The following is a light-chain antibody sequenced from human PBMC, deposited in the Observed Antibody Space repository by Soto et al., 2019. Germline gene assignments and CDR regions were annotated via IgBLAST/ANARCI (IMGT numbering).Light chain of an antibody. Sequence: VVMTQSPLSLPVTLGQPASISCRSSQSLVASDGNTYLNWFHQRPGQSPRRLSYKVSNRDSGVPDRISGSGSGTDFTLKISRVEAEDGGTYYCMQGTHWPSFGPGNKVEI. CDR1: QSLVASDGNTY. V-gene: IGKV2-30*01. CDR3: MQGTHWPS. J-gene: IGKJ3*01. CDR2: KVS.